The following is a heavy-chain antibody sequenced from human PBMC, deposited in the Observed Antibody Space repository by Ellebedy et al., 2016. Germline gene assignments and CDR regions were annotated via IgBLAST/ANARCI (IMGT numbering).Heavy chain of an antibody. V-gene: IGHV3-30*03. CDR2: ISYDGSNK. J-gene: IGHJ3*02. CDR1: GFTFSSYG. CDR3: ARDGGRDGYNRPHFDI. Sequence: GGSLRLSXAASGFTFSSYGMHWVRQAPGKGLEWVAVISYDGSNKYYADSVKGRLTISRDNSKNTLYLQMNSLRAEDTAVYYCARDGGRDGYNRPHFDIWGQGTMVTVSS. D-gene: IGHD5-24*01.